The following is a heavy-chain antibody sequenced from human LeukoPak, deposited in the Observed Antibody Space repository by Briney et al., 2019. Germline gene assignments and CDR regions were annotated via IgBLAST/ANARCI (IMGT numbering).Heavy chain of an antibody. CDR2: INHSGST. Sequence: PSETLSLTCAVYGGSFSGYYWSWLRQPPGKGLEWIGEINHSGSTNYNPSLKSRVTISVDTSKNQFSLKLSSVTAADTAVYYCARGFRPAMVRGIRFDPWGQGTLVTVSS. V-gene: IGHV4-34*01. J-gene: IGHJ5*02. D-gene: IGHD3-10*01. CDR1: GGSFSGYY. CDR3: ARGFRPAMVRGIRFDP.